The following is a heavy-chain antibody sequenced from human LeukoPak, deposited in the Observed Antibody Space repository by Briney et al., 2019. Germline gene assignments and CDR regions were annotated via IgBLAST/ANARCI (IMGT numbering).Heavy chain of an antibody. CDR3: ARDNTVMVPDY. J-gene: IGHJ4*02. D-gene: IGHD5-18*01. V-gene: IGHV1-2*02. Sequence: GASVKVSRKASGYTFTSYYMHWVRQAPGQGLEWMGWINPNNGDTHYAQKFQGTVTMTRDTSISTAYMELSSLRSEDTAVYYCARDNTVMVPDYWGRGTLVTVSS. CDR2: INPNNGDT. CDR1: GYTFTSYY.